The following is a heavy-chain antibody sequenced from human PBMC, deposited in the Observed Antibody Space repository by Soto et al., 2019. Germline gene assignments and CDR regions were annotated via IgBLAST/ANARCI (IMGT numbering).Heavy chain of an antibody. CDR1: GGSFSGYY. J-gene: IGHJ4*02. CDR3: TTAPYIWGSYLSNF. CDR2: IKSKTDGGTT. Sequence: VQLQQWGAGLLKPSETLSLTCAVYGGSFSGYYWSWIRQPPGKGLEWVGRIKSKTDGGTTDYAAPVKGRFTISRDDSKNTLYLQMNSLKTEDTAVYYCTTAPYIWGSYLSNFWGQGTLVTVSS. D-gene: IGHD3-16*02. V-gene: IGHV3-15*01.